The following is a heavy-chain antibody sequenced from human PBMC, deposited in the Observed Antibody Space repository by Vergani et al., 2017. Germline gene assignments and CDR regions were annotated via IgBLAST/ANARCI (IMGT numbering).Heavy chain of an antibody. Sequence: QLQLQESGPGLVKPSETLSLTCTVSGGSISSSSYYWGWIRQPPGKGLEWIGSIYYSGSTYYNPSLKSRVTISVDTSKNQFSLKLSPVTAADTAVYYCARESPYSSGWYHDAFDIWGQGTMVTVSS. CDR2: IYYSGST. D-gene: IGHD6-19*01. CDR3: ARESPYSSGWYHDAFDI. CDR1: GGSISSSSYY. V-gene: IGHV4-39*01. J-gene: IGHJ3*02.